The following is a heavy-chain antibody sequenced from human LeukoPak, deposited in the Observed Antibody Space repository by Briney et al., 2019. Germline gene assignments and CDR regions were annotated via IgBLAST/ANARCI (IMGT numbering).Heavy chain of an antibody. CDR1: GGSFSGYY. D-gene: IGHD3-22*01. V-gene: IGHV4-34*01. Sequence: SETLSLTCAVYGGSFSGYYWSWIRQPPGKGLEWIGEINHSGSTNYNPSLKSRVTISVDTSKNQFSLKLSSVTAADTAVYYCARDPYFYDSSGYPSHYFDYWGQGTLVTVSS. J-gene: IGHJ4*02. CDR3: ARDPYFYDSSGYPSHYFDY. CDR2: INHSGST.